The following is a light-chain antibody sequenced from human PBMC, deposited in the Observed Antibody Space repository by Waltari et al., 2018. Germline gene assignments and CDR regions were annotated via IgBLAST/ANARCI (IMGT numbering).Light chain of an antibody. CDR3: QEYANLPLP. V-gene: IGKV1-33*01. CDR1: QDIREY. Sequence: DTQMTQSPSSLSASVGDRVTITCQASQDIREYLNWYQQKPGKAPQVLIFDASSSQEVVPSRICGSVHGTDLAFTISSLQPEVISTYYWQEYANLPLPFGGGTSVEL. J-gene: IGKJ4*01. CDR2: DAS.